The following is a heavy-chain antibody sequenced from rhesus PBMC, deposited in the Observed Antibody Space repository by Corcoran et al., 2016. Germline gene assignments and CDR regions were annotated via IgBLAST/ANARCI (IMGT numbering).Heavy chain of an antibody. CDR3: AKARGNNHYHSNPIDY. Sequence: EVQLVESGGGLVQPGGSLRLSCAAPGLTFSSYGMSWVRQAPGKGLEWVSYIINGGGKTYYADSVKGRFTISRDNSKNTLFLQMNSLRAEDTAVYYCAKARGNNHYHSNPIDYWGQGVLVTVSS. D-gene: IGHD3-28*01. V-gene: IGHV3S5*01. CDR2: YIINGGGKT. CDR1: GLTFSSYG. J-gene: IGHJ4*01.